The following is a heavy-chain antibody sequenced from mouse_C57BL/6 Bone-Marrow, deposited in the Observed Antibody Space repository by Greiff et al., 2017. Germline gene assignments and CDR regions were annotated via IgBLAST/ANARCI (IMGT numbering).Heavy chain of an antibody. Sequence: VKLMESGPGLVAPSQSLSITCTVSGFSLTSYGVSWVRQPPGKGLEWLGVIWGVGSTNYHSALIARLSTSKDNAKSQVFLKLNSLRTEDTATYYCASSTVPQGRCAYWGQGTLVTVSA. CDR3: ASSTVPQGRCAY. CDR1: GFSLTSYG. V-gene: IGHV2-3*01. CDR2: IWGVGST. J-gene: IGHJ3*01. D-gene: IGHD1-1*01.